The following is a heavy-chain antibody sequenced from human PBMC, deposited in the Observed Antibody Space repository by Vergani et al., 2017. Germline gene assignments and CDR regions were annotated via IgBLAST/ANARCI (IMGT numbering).Heavy chain of an antibody. CDR1: GFTFSSYA. Sequence: EVQLLESGGGLVQPGGSLRLSCAASGFTFSSYAMSWVRQAPGKGLEWVSAISGSGGSTYDADSVKGRFTISRDNSKNTLYLQMNSLRAEDTVVYYCAKDAYDYDSSSYFPSDAFDIWGQGTMVTVSS. CDR2: ISGSGGST. V-gene: IGHV3-23*01. D-gene: IGHD3-22*01. CDR3: AKDAYDYDSSSYFPSDAFDI. J-gene: IGHJ3*02.